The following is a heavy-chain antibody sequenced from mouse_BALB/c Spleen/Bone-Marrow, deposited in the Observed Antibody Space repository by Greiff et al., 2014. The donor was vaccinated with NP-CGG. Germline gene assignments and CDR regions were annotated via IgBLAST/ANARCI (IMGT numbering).Heavy chain of an antibody. J-gene: IGHJ1*01. D-gene: IGHD1-1*01. CDR1: GFTFSSYA. CDR2: ISSGGST. V-gene: IGHV5-6-5*01. CDR3: ARVTDTFYYGSSYWYFDV. Sequence: EVMLVESGGGLVKPGGSLKLSCAASGFTFSSYAMSWVRQTPEKRLEWVASISSGGSTYYPDSVKGRFTIPRDNVRNILYLQMSSLRSEDTAMYYCARVTDTFYYGSSYWYFDVWGAGTTVTVSS.